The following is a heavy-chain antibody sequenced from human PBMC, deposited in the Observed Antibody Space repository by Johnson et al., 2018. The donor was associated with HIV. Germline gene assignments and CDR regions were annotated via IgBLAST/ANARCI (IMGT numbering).Heavy chain of an antibody. CDR1: GFTFDDYA. Sequence: VQLVESGGGLVQPGRSLRLSCAASGFTFDDYAMHWVRQAPGKGLEWVGRIKSKTDGGTTDYAAPVKGRFTISRDDSKNTLYLQMNSLKTEDTAVYYCTTDYRLTVVTRSDAFDIWGQGTMVTVSS. V-gene: IGHV3-15*01. J-gene: IGHJ3*02. CDR2: IKSKTDGGTT. CDR3: TTDYRLTVVTRSDAFDI. D-gene: IGHD4-23*01.